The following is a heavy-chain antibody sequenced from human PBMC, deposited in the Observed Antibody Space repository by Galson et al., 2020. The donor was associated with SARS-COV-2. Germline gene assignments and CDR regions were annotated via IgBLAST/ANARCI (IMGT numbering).Heavy chain of an antibody. CDR2: ISAYNGNT. Sequence: ASAKVSCKASGYTITSNGISWVRQAPGQGLEWMGWISAYNGNTNYAQKLQGRVTMTTDTSTSTAYMELRSLRTDDTAVYYCARSGDIVVVPAAIRAFDIWGQGTIVTVAS. J-gene: IGHJ3*02. CDR3: ARSGDIVVVPAAIRAFDI. V-gene: IGHV1-18*01. D-gene: IGHD2-2*02. CDR1: GYTITSNG.